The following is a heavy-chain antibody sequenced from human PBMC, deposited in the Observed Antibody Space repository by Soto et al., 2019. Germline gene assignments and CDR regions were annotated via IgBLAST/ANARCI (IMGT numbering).Heavy chain of an antibody. V-gene: IGHV3-23*01. CDR1: GFTFSSYA. D-gene: IGHD6-6*01. CDR2: ISGSGGST. J-gene: IGHJ4*02. Sequence: EVQLLESGGGLVQPGGSLRLSCAASGFTFSSYAMSWVRQAPGKGLEWVSAISGSGGSTYYADSVKGRFTISRDNSKNTRYLQMNSLGAEDTAVYYCARGRGRAALRVNDFDYWGQGTLVTVSS. CDR3: ARGRGRAALRVNDFDY.